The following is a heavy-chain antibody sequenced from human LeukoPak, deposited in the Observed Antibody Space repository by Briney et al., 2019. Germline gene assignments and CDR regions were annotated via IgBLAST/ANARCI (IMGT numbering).Heavy chain of an antibody. J-gene: IGHJ1*01. D-gene: IGHD3-10*01. CDR2: ISRDGAGT. CDR1: GFSFSSSA. V-gene: IGHV3-64D*06. Sequence: PGGSLRLSCLASGFSFSSSAMHWVRQAAAKGLEYVSAISRDGAGTYYADSVKDRVTISRDNSKNTLYLQMSSLTPEDTAVYYCVKGVQGVRGSNSWEYFQHWGQGTLVTVSS. CDR3: VKGVQGVRGSNSWEYFQH.